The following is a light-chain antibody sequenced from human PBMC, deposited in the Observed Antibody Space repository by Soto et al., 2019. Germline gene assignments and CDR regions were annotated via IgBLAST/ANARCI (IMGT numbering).Light chain of an antibody. J-gene: IGKJ5*01. CDR2: KAS. V-gene: IGKV1-5*03. Sequence: DIQMTQSPSTLSASAGDRVTITCRASQSISSWLAWYQQKPGKAPKLLIYKASSLESGVPSRFSGSGSGTEFTLTISSLQPDDFETYYCQQYNSYSYTFGQGTRLEI. CDR3: QQYNSYSYT. CDR1: QSISSW.